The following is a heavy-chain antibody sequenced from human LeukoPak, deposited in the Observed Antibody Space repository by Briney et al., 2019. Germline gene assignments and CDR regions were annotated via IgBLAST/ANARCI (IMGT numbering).Heavy chain of an antibody. CDR1: GFTFSSYA. CDR2: INGGSGNS. D-gene: IGHD5-18*01. Sequence: GSLRLSCAASGFTFSSYAMTWVRQAPGKGLEWVSVINGGSGNSYYADSVKGRFTVSRDNSKNTLYLLMNSLRDEDTAVYYCAKGQGYNYGDSIDYWGQGTLVTVSS. CDR3: AKGQGYNYGDSIDY. J-gene: IGHJ4*02. V-gene: IGHV3-23*01.